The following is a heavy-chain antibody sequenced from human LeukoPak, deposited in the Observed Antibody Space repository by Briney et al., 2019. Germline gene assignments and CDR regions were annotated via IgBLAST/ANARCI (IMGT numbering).Heavy chain of an antibody. D-gene: IGHD6-13*01. Sequence: HGASVKVSCKASGYTFTDYYMHWVRQAPGQGLEWMGWINPNSGGTNYAQKFQGRVTMTRDTSISTAYMELSRLRSDDTAVYYCARDGGYRIAAADDYYYYYYYMDVWGKGTTVTVSS. CDR2: INPNSGGT. CDR1: GYTFTDYY. CDR3: ARDGGYRIAAADDYYYYYYYMDV. V-gene: IGHV1-2*02. J-gene: IGHJ6*03.